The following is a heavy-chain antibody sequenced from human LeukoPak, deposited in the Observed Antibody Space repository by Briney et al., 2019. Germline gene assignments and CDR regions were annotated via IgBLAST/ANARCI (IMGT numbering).Heavy chain of an antibody. J-gene: IGHJ4*02. CDR2: VSIYNDNT. Sequence: ASVKVSCKASGYSFTDYDFSWVRPAPGQGLEWLGWVSIYNDNTNYAREFQDRITMTTDISTSTAYMELKSLTSDDTAVYFCARTGHYQFDSWGQGILVTVSS. D-gene: IGHD3-9*01. CDR3: ARTGHYQFDS. V-gene: IGHV1-18*01. CDR1: GYSFTDYD.